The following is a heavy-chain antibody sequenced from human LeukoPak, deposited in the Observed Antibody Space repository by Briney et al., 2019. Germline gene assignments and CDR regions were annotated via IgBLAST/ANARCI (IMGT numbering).Heavy chain of an antibody. CDR3: ARGSSSWYSSFDY. V-gene: IGHV3-30-3*01. CDR1: GFTFSSYA. Sequence: PGGSLRLSCAASGFTFSSYAMHWVRQAPGKGLEWVAVISYDGSNKYYADSVKGRFTISRDNSKNTLYLQMNSLRAEDTAVYYCARGSSSWYSSFDYWGQGTLVTVSS. D-gene: IGHD6-13*01. CDR2: ISYDGSNK. J-gene: IGHJ4*02.